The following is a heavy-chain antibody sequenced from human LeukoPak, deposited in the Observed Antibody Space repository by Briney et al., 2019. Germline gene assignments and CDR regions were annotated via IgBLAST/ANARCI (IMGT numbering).Heavy chain of an antibody. CDR2: INTNTGNP. CDR3: ARESGYYYDSSGPDPGGY. CDR1: GYTFTSYA. D-gene: IGHD3-22*01. Sequence: GASVEVSCKASGYTFTSYAMNWVRQAPGQGLEWMGWINTNTGNPTYAQGFTGRFVFSLDTSVSTAYLQISSLKAEDTAVYYCARESGYYYDSSGPDPGGYWGQGTLVTVSS. V-gene: IGHV7-4-1*02. J-gene: IGHJ4*02.